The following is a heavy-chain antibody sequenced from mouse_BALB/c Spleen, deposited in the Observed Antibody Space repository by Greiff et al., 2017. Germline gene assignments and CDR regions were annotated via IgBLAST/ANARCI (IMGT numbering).Heavy chain of an antibody. Sequence: QVQLQQSGAELVRPGASVTLSCKASGYTFTDYEMHWVKQTPVHGLEWIGAIDPETGGTAYNQKFKGKATLTADKSSSTAYMERRSLTSEDSAVYYCTRSVRHAMDYWGQGTSVTVSS. CDR3: TRSVRHAMDY. CDR1: GYTFTDYE. J-gene: IGHJ4*01. D-gene: IGHD2-14*01. CDR2: IDPETGGT. V-gene: IGHV1-15*01.